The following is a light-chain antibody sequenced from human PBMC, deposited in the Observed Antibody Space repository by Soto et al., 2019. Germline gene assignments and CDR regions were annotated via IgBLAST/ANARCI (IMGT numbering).Light chain of an antibody. Sequence: DIQMNQSPSSLSASVGDRATIACRASQSIGNYLNWYQQKLGKAPKFLIVAASRLQGGIPSRFSGSGSGTNYPLPISSLQPEDVAPYYCQQSYSTLPYTFGQGTRVEIK. J-gene: IGKJ2*01. V-gene: IGKV1-39*01. CDR3: QQSYSTLPYT. CDR1: QSIGNY. CDR2: AAS.